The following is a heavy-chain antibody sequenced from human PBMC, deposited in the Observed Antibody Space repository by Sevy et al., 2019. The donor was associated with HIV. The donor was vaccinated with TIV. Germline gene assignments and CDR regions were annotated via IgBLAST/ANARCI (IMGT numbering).Heavy chain of an antibody. V-gene: IGHV1-69*13. CDR1: GGTFSSYA. Sequence: ASVKVSCKASGGTFSSYAISWVRQAPGQGLEWMGGIIPIFGTANYAQKFQGRVTITADESTSTAYMELSSLRSEDTAVYYCARGGGDCGGDCYYNWFDPWGQGTLVTVSS. CDR3: ARGGGDCGGDCYYNWFDP. CDR2: IIPIFGTA. D-gene: IGHD2-21*02. J-gene: IGHJ5*02.